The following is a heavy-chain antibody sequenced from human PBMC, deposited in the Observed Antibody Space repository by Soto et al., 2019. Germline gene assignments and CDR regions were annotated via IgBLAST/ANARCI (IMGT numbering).Heavy chain of an antibody. D-gene: IGHD1-7*01. CDR1: GYTFTSYE. Sequence: ASVKVSCKASGYTFTSYEINWVRQATGQGLEWMGWMNPNSGNTGYAQKFQGRVTMTRNTSISTAYMELSRLRSEDTAVYYCARGYGWNYAASYYYMDVWGKGTPVTSP. CDR2: MNPNSGNT. V-gene: IGHV1-8*01. J-gene: IGHJ6*03. CDR3: ARGYGWNYAASYYYMDV.